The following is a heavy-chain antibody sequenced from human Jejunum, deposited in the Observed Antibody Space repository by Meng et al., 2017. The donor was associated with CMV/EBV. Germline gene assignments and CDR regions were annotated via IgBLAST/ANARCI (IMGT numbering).Heavy chain of an antibody. J-gene: IGHJ6*02. V-gene: IGHV1-69*05. D-gene: IGHD3-3*01. CDR2: IIPMSDTT. Sequence: TFSNSAVSWVRQAPGQGLEWMGGIIPMSDTTKYAQKFKGRVTITTDESMNTAYMELSSLRSDDTAVYYCARDLRFLGRSYAMDVWGQGTTVTVSS. CDR1: TFSNSA. CDR3: ARDLRFLGRSYAMDV.